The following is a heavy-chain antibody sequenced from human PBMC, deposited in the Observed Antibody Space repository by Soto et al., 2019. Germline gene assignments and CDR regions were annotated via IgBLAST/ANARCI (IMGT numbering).Heavy chain of an antibody. CDR1: GYTFSTYI. J-gene: IGHJ4*02. D-gene: IGHD2-15*01. V-gene: IGHV1-3*01. CDR2: INVGKGNT. CDR3: XXXXXXXXCYHDY. Sequence: QVQLVQSGAEVKKPGASVKVSCKTSGYTFSTYILYWMRQAPGQRLEWMGWINVGKGNTKYSEKFRGRVTITRDTXXXXXXXXXXXXXXXXXXXXXXXXXXXXXXCYHDYWGQGTLVTVSS.